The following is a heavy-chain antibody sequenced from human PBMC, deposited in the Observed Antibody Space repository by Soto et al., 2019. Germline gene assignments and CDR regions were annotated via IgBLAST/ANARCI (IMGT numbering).Heavy chain of an antibody. CDR3: ARGVYGSGNYYTGPSAFDI. CDR1: GGTLSDHG. CDR2: TIPVFNTA. J-gene: IGHJ3*02. Sequence: QVQLEQSGAEVKKPGSSVKISCKASGGTLSDHGVSWLRQAPGQGLEWVGGTIPVFNTAKYAPKFQGGVTIAAEKSTNIAYRELGLLISADTAFYYCARGVYGSGNYYTGPSAFDIWGQGTLVIVSS. V-gene: IGHV1-69*06. D-gene: IGHD3-10*01.